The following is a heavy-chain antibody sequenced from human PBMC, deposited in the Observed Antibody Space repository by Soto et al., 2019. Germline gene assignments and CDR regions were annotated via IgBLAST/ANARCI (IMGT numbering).Heavy chain of an antibody. V-gene: IGHV4-59*12. CDR3: ARGRLVPVVTFDY. J-gene: IGHJ4*02. CDR1: DGSMRSYY. D-gene: IGHD3-16*01. Sequence: SETLSLTCAVSDGSMRSYYWSWIRQPPGKGLEWIAYIYDSGSTNYNPSLKSRVTISMDTSKNQFPLKVNSVTAADTAVYYCARGRLVPVVTFDYGGLGTLVTVSS. CDR2: IYDSGST.